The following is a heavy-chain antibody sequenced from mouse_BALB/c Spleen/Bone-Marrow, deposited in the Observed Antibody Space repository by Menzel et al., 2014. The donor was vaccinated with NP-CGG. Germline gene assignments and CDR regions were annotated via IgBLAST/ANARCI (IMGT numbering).Heavy chain of an antibody. CDR1: GISITTGNYR. CDR2: IYYSGTI. V-gene: IGHV3-5*02. CDR3: ARELYYFDY. J-gene: IGHJ2*01. Sequence: EVQLQQSGPGLVKPSQTASLTCTVTGISITTGNYRWSWIRQFPGNKLEWIGYIYYSGTITYNPSLTSRTTITRDTSKNQFFLEMNSLTAEDTATYYCARELYYFDYWGQGTTLTVSS.